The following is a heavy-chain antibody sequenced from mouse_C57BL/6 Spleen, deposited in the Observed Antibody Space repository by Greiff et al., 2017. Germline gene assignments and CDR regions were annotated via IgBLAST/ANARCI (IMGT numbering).Heavy chain of an antibody. V-gene: IGHV1-80*01. CDR1: GYAFSSYW. CDR3: ARSSRSRCLDY. Sequence: QVQLKESGAELVKPGASVKISCKASGYAFSSYWMNWVKQRPGKGLEWIGQIYPGDGDTNYNGKFKGTATLTADKSSSTDYMQLSSLTSEDSAVYFCARSSRSRCLDYWGQGTSVTVSS. D-gene: IGHD3-1*01. CDR2: IYPGDGDT. J-gene: IGHJ4*01.